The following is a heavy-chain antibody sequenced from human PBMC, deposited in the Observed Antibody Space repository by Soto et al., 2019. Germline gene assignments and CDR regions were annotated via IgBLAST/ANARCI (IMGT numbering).Heavy chain of an antibody. CDR1: GYTFTSYG. D-gene: IGHD3-16*01. J-gene: IGHJ4*02. CDR2: ISAYNGNT. V-gene: IGHV1-18*01. CDR3: ARDSYDYIWGSYRYFDY. Sequence: ASVKVSCKASGYTFTSYGISWVRQAPGQGLEWMGWISAYNGNTNYAQKLQGRVTMTTDTSTSTAYMELRSLRSDDTAVYYCARDSYDYIWGSYRYFDYWGQGTLVTVSS.